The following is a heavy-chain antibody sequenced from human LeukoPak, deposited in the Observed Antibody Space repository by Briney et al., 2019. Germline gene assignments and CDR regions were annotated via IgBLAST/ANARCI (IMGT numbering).Heavy chain of an antibody. V-gene: IGHV4-59*01. CDR3: ARDPYGDYFFDY. D-gene: IGHD4-17*01. Sequence: SETLSLTCTVSGGSICSYYWSWIRQPPGKGLEWIGYIYYSGSTNYNPSLKSRVTISVDTSKNQFSLKLSSVTAADTAVYYCARDPYGDYFFDYWGQGTLVTVSS. CDR2: IYYSGST. J-gene: IGHJ4*02. CDR1: GGSICSYY.